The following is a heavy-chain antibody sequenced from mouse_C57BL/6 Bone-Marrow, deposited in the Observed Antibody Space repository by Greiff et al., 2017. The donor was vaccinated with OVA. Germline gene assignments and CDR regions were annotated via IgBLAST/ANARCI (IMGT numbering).Heavy chain of an antibody. CDR1: SYTFTSYG. CDR3: ARPRVVPFYFDY. V-gene: IGHV1-81*01. J-gene: IGHJ2*01. CDR2: IYPRSGNT. D-gene: IGHD1-1*01. Sequence: QVQLQQSGAELARPGASVKLSCKASSYTFTSYGISWVKQRTGQGLEWIGEIYPRSGNTYYNEKFKGKATLTADKSSSTAYMELRSLTSEDSAVYFCARPRVVPFYFDYWGQGTTLTVSS.